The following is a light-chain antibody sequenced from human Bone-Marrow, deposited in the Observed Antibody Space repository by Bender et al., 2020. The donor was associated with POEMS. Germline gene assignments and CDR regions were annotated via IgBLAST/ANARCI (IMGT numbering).Light chain of an antibody. CDR3: AAWDDSLNGVL. CDR2: GNN. Sequence: QSVLTQSPSASGTPGQRVTISCSGSSSNIGSNTVNWYQQLPGTAPKLLIYGNNQRPSGVPDRFSGSKSGTSASLAISGLQSEDEAEYYCAAWDDSLNGVLFGGGTKVTVL. J-gene: IGLJ2*01. CDR1: SSNIGSNT. V-gene: IGLV1-44*01.